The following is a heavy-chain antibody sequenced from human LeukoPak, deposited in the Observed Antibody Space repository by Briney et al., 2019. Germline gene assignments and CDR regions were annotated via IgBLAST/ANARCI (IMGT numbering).Heavy chain of an antibody. J-gene: IGHJ3*02. V-gene: IGHV3-21*01. CDR1: GFTFSSYS. Sequence: GGSLRLSCAASGFTFSSYSMNWVRQAPGKGPEWVSSISSSSSYIYYADSVKGRFTISRDNARNSLYLQMISLRAEDTAVYYCARVVDTPMVLYGAVDIWGQGTMVTVSS. CDR3: ARVVDTPMVLYGAVDI. D-gene: IGHD5-18*01. CDR2: ISSSSSYI.